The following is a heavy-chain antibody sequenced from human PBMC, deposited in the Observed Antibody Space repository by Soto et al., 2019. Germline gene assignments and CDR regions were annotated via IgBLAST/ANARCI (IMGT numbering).Heavy chain of an antibody. CDR3: ARAVGDPLYYLDY. D-gene: IGHD2-21*02. Sequence: HVQLQESGPALVRPSETLSLTCTVSSDSISSYYWIWIRQSPGKGLEWIGYTDYSGNTNYNPSLKSRGTISGDTSKNQFSLRLSSVTAADTAVYYCARAVGDPLYYLDYWGQGTLVTVSS. J-gene: IGHJ4*02. V-gene: IGHV4-59*08. CDR1: SDSISSYY. CDR2: TDYSGNT.